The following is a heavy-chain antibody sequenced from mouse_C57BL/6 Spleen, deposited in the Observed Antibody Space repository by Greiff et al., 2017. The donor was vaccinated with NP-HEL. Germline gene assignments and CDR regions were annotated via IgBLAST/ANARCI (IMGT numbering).Heavy chain of an antibody. D-gene: IGHD2-2*01. CDR3: ASMVTTEAWFAY. CDR2: IWTGGGT. V-gene: IGHV2-9-1*01. J-gene: IGHJ3*01. Sequence: QVQLQQSGPGLVAPSQSLSITCTVSGFLLTSYAISWVRQPPGKGLEWLGVIWTGGGTNYNSALKSRLSISKDNSKSQVFLKMNSLQTDDTARYYCASMVTTEAWFAYWGQGTLVTVSA. CDR1: GFLLTSYA.